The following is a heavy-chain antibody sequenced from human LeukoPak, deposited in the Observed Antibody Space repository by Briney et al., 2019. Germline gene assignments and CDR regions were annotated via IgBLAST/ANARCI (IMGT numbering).Heavy chain of an antibody. V-gene: IGHV3-48*01. CDR2: ISSRSSTI. D-gene: IGHD3-3*01. Sequence: PGGSLRLPCAASGFTFSSYSMNWVRQAPGKGLEWVSYISSRSSTIYYADSVKGRFTISRDNSRNTLYLQMNSLRAEDTAVYYCARERERFLNLWGQGTLVTVSS. CDR1: GFTFSSYS. J-gene: IGHJ4*02. CDR3: ARERERFLNL.